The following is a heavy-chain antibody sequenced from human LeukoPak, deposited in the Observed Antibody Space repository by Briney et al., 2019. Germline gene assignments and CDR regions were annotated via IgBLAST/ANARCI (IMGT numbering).Heavy chain of an antibody. Sequence: SETLSLTCTVSGGSISSHYWTWIRQPPGKGLEWIGYIYYSGSTNYNPSLKSRVTISVDTSKNQFSLKLSSVTAADTAVYYCARGGGSSWYGDNWFDPWGQGTLVTVSS. CDR2: IYYSGST. D-gene: IGHD6-13*01. CDR3: ARGGGSSWYGDNWFDP. CDR1: GGSISSHY. J-gene: IGHJ5*02. V-gene: IGHV4-59*11.